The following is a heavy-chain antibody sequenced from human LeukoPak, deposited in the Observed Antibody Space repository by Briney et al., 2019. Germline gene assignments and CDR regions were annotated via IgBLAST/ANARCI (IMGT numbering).Heavy chain of an antibody. CDR3: ARYTVGYFDY. CDR1: VGSISSGDYY. V-gene: IGHV4-30-4*08. Sequence: SQTLSLTCIVSVGSISSGDYYWSWIRQPPGEGLELIGYIYCRGSTYYNSSLKSRVTISVDTSKNQFSLKLSSVTAADTAVYYGARYTVGYFDYWGQGTLVTVSS. CDR2: IYCRGST. D-gene: IGHD2-2*02. J-gene: IGHJ4*02.